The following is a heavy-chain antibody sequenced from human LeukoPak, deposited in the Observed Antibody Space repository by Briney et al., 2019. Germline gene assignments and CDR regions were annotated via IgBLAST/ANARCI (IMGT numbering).Heavy chain of an antibody. J-gene: IGHJ6*02. CDR1: GYTFTSYD. CDR3: AGERYCSGGSCPYYYYGMDV. CDR2: MNPNSGNT. V-gene: IGHV1-8*01. Sequence: ASVKVSCKASGYTFTSYDIIWVRQATGQGLEWMGWMNPNSGNTGYAQKFQGRVTMTRNTSISTAYMELSSLRSEDTAVYYCAGERYCSGGSCPYYYYGMDVWGQGTTVTVSS. D-gene: IGHD2-15*01.